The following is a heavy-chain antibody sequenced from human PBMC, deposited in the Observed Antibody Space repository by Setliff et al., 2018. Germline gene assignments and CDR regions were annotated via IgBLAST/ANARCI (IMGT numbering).Heavy chain of an antibody. V-gene: IGHV4-61*09. CDR1: GGSISSGNYY. D-gene: IGHD6-25*01. Sequence: SESLSLTCTVSGGSISSGNYYWSWIRQPAGKALEWTGHIISKGSNNNNPSLKSRVTISISAETSNKSFSLNLFPVTAADTAVYYCVGRDFSGGGAWGHGTLVTVSS. CDR3: VGRDFSGGGA. CDR2: IISKGSN. J-gene: IGHJ5*01.